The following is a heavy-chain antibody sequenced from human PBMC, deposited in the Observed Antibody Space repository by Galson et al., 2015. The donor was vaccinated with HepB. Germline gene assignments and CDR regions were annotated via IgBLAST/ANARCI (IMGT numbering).Heavy chain of an antibody. CDR1: GFTFSSYG. CDR3: ARDRYEAATYFTGFEP. J-gene: IGHJ5*02. CDR2: IWYDGSNK. D-gene: IGHD2/OR15-2a*01. Sequence: SLRLSCAPSGFTFSSYGMHWVRQAPGKGLEWVAVIWYDGSNKYYADSVKGRFTISRDNSKNTLYLQMNSLRAEDTAVYYCARDRYEAATYFTGFEPWGQGTLVTVSS. V-gene: IGHV3-33*01.